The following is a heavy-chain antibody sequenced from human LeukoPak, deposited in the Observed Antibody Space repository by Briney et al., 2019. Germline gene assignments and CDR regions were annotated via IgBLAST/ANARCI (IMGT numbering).Heavy chain of an antibody. CDR2: INHSGST. Sequence: SETLSLTCAVYGGSFSGYYWSWIRQPPGKGLEWIGEINHSGSTNYNPSLKSRVTISVDTSKNQFSLKLSSVTAADTAVYYCARPSNNWNAGDYWGQGTLVTVSS. CDR3: ARPSNNWNAGDY. D-gene: IGHD1-20*01. V-gene: IGHV4-34*01. CDR1: GGSFSGYY. J-gene: IGHJ4*02.